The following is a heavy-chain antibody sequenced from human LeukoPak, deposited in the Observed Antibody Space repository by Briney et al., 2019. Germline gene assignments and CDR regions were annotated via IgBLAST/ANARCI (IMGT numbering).Heavy chain of an antibody. CDR1: GFRFTAFW. Sequence: PGGSLRLSCAASGFRFTAFWMSWVRQAPGKGLEWVANIKQDGSEKYYVDSVKGRFTISRDNAKNSLYLQMNSLRAEDTAVYYCARESGYDSCYFDYWGQGTLVTVSS. CDR3: ARESGYDSCYFDY. V-gene: IGHV3-7*01. J-gene: IGHJ4*02. CDR2: IKQDGSEK. D-gene: IGHD5-12*01.